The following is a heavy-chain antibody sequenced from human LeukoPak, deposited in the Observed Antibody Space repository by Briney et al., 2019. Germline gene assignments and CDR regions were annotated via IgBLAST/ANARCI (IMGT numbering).Heavy chain of an antibody. D-gene: IGHD1-26*01. J-gene: IGHJ3*02. CDR2: THPGDSDT. CDR3: ARLWGGIVAADDAFDI. Sequence: GESLKISCKGSGYNVAQYRIGWVRQMPGKGLEWMGITHPGDSDTIYSPSFQGQATMSADKSISTAYLQWSSLKASDTAMYYCARLWGGIVAADDAFDIWGQGTMVTVSS. CDR1: GYNVAQYR. V-gene: IGHV5-51*01.